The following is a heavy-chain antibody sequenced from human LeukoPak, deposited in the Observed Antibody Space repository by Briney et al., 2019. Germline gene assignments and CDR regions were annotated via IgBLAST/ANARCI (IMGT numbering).Heavy chain of an antibody. V-gene: IGHV1-18*01. Sequence: GASVKVSCKASGYTFTSYGISWVRQAPGQGLEWMGWISANDGNTDYPQKLQGRVTMTTDTSTSTAYMELRSLRSDDTAVYYCARGGPAAIWGLYYYYGMDVWGQGTTVTVSS. D-gene: IGHD2-2*02. CDR2: ISANDGNT. CDR3: ARGGPAAIWGLYYYYGMDV. J-gene: IGHJ6*02. CDR1: GYTFTSYG.